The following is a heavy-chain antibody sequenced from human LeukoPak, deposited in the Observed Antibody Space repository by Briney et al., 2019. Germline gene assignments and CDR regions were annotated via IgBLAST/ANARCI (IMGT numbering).Heavy chain of an antibody. CDR2: INPNSGGT. V-gene: IGHV1-2*06. CDR3: ARIRKTSFYYGSGSYHDNPDY. J-gene: IGHJ4*02. CDR1: GYTFTGYY. Sequence: ASVKVSCKASGYTFTGYYMHWVRQAPGQGLEWMGRINPNSGGTNYAQKFQGRVAMTRDTSISTAYMELSRLRSDDTAVYYCARIRKTSFYYGSGSYHDNPDYWGQGTLVTLSS. D-gene: IGHD3-10*01.